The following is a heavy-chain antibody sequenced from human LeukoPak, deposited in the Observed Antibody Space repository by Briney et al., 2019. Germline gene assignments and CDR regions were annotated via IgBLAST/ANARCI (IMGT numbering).Heavy chain of an antibody. D-gene: IGHD3-3*01. CDR3: ARFSDFYDFWSGPTSYGMDV. J-gene: IGHJ6*02. V-gene: IGHV3-21*01. Sequence: GGSLRLSCAGSGFTFSSYSMNWVRQAPGKGLEWVSSISSGSSYIYYADSVKGRFTISRDNAKNSLYLQMNSLRAEDTAVYYCARFSDFYDFWSGPTSYGMDVWGQGTTVTVSS. CDR1: GFTFSSYS. CDR2: ISSGSSYI.